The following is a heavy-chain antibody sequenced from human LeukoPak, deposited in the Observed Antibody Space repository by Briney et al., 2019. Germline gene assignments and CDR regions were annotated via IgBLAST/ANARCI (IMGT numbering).Heavy chain of an antibody. Sequence: GGSLRLSCAASGFTFDDYAMHWVRQAPGKGLEWVSGISWNSGSIGYADSVKGRFTISRDNAKNSLYLQMNSLRAEDTALYYCAKDRGSSWYVGVYYFDYWGRGTLVTVSS. CDR1: GFTFDDYA. CDR3: AKDRGSSWYVGVYYFDY. J-gene: IGHJ4*02. D-gene: IGHD6-13*01. CDR2: ISWNSGSI. V-gene: IGHV3-9*01.